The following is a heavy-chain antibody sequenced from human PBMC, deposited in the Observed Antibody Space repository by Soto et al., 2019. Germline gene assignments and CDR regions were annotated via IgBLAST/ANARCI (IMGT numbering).Heavy chain of an antibody. V-gene: IGHV4-59*11. CDR3: AGANWYSEY. J-gene: IGHJ4*02. CDR1: GGSINNHY. D-gene: IGHD7-27*01. CDR2: VYYTGST. Sequence: QVHLQESGPGLVKPSETLSLTCSVSGGSINNHYWSWIRQPPGKGLEWIGYVYYTGSTNYNPSLKSRVTMSVDTSKNQFSLNLTSLTAADTAIYDCAGANWYSEYWGQGTLVTVSS.